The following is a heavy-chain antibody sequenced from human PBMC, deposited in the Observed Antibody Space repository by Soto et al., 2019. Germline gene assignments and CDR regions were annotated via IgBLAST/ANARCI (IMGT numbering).Heavy chain of an antibody. CDR3: ARWDIVVVPAAMQGWFDP. CDR2: IYYSGST. J-gene: IGHJ5*02. V-gene: IGHV4-61*01. D-gene: IGHD2-2*01. CDR1: GGSVSSGSYY. Sequence: QVQLQESGPGLVKPSETLSLTCTVSGGSVSSGSYYWSWIRQPPGKGLEWIGCIYYSGSTNYNPSLKILVTISVDTSKNQFSLKLSSVTAADTAVYYWARWDIVVVPAAMQGWFDPWGQGTLVTVSS.